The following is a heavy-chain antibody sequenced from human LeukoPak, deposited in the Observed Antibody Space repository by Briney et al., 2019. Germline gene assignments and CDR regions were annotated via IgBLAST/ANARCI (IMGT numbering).Heavy chain of an antibody. J-gene: IGHJ4*02. CDR1: GFTFSRYW. Sequence: GGSLRLSCAASGFTFSRYWMQWVRQAPGQGLVWLSHINSDGSSTTYADSVRGRFTTSRGNAKNTLYLQMNSLRAEDTAVYYCVRDNYGVDYWGQGTLVTVSS. D-gene: IGHD3-10*01. CDR2: INSDGSST. V-gene: IGHV3-74*03. CDR3: VRDNYGVDY.